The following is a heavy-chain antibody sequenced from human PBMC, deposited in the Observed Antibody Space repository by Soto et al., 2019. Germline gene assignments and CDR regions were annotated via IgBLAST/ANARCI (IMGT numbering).Heavy chain of an antibody. J-gene: IGHJ4*02. CDR3: SKDSRIAVAGTSVY. CDR1: GFTFSNYA. D-gene: IGHD6-19*01. V-gene: IGHV3-23*01. Sequence: EVQVLESGGGLVQPGGSLRLSCAASGFTFSNYAMSWVRQAPGQGLEWVLAISGSGDSTYYADSVKGRFTISRDNSKNTVHLQRNSLRAEDTAVYYCSKDSRIAVAGTSVYWGQGTQVTVSS. CDR2: ISGSGDST.